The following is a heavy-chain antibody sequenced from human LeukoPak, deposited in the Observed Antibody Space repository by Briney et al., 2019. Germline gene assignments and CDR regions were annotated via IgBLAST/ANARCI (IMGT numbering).Heavy chain of an antibody. Sequence: PSETLSLTCIVSGGSISSSNYYWGWIRQSPGKGLEWIGSIYSRGSTYYNPSLKSRVTISVDTSKNQFSLKLSSVTAADTAVYYCARGRTMATIQYENWFDPWGQGTLVTVSS. CDR3: ARGRTMATIQYENWFDP. CDR2: IYSRGST. V-gene: IGHV4-39*07. D-gene: IGHD5-24*01. CDR1: GGSISSSNYY. J-gene: IGHJ5*02.